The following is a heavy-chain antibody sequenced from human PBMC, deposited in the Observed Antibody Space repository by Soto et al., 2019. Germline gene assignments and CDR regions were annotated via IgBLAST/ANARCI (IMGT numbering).Heavy chain of an antibody. J-gene: IGHJ4*02. CDR3: ASRGMTTVASPDY. Sequence: EVQLLESGGGLVQPGGSLRVSCAASGFSFSIYAMNWVRQAPGQGLEWVSAISGSGESTYYADYVKGRFTIPRDNSKNTLYLHMNSLSAADPAVYYCASRGMTTVASPDYWGQGTLVAVSS. CDR2: ISGSGEST. D-gene: IGHD4-17*01. V-gene: IGHV3-23*01. CDR1: GFSFSIYA.